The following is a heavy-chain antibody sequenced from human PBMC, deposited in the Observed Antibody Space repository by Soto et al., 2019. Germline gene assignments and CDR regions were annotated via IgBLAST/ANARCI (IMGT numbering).Heavy chain of an antibody. J-gene: IGHJ4*02. D-gene: IGHD6-19*01. Sequence: GESLKISCKGSGYSFTSYWIGWVRQMPGKGLEWMGIIDPDSNTRYSPSFQGQVTISADKSINTAYLQWSSLKAADTAMYYCARRTYSSGWRRYFDYWGQGTLVTVSS. CDR1: GYSFTSYW. CDR2: IDPDSNT. V-gene: IGHV5-51*01. CDR3: ARRTYSSGWRRYFDY.